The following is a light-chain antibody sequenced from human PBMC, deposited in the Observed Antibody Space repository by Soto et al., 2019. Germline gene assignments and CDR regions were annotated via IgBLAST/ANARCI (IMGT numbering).Light chain of an antibody. Sequence: EIVLTQSPGTLSLSPGERAILSCRASQSISSSALAWYQQKPGQAPRLLIYAASTRATGIPDRFSGSGSGTDFTLTISRLEPEDFAVYFCQQYGGSPTFGQGTKVETK. CDR3: QQYGGSPT. J-gene: IGKJ1*01. CDR2: AAS. CDR1: QSISSSA. V-gene: IGKV3-20*01.